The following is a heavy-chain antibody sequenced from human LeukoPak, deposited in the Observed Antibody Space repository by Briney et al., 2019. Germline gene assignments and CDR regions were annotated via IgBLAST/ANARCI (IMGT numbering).Heavy chain of an antibody. CDR1: GYSFTTHW. J-gene: IGHJ5*02. V-gene: IGHV5-51*01. Sequence: GESLKISCKASGYSFTTHWIGWVRQMPGKGLQWMGIIYPGDSDTTYSPSFQGQVTISADKSISTAYLQWSSLKASDTAIYYCARLIVGSSSTGRFDPWGQGTLVTVSS. CDR2: IYPGDSDT. CDR3: ARLIVGSSSTGRFDP. D-gene: IGHD6-6*01.